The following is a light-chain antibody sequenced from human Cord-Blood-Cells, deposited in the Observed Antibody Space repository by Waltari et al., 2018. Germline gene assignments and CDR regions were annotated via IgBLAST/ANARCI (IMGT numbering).Light chain of an antibody. Sequence: QSALTQPRSVSGSPGQSVTISCTGTSSDVGGYNYVSWYQQHPGKAPKLMIYDVSKRPSGVPDRFSCSKSGNTASRTISGLQAEDEADYYCCSYAGSYTWVFGGGTKLTVL. V-gene: IGLV2-11*01. J-gene: IGLJ3*02. CDR2: DVS. CDR3: CSYAGSYTWV. CDR1: SSDVGGYNY.